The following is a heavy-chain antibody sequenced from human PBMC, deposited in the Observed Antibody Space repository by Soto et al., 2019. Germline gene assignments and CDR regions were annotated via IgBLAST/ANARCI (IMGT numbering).Heavy chain of an antibody. CDR2: ISAYTFNK. J-gene: IGHJ4*02. CDR3: RRDGYYYDNSGYTPLDS. D-gene: IGHD3-22*01. CDR1: GYTFSSYA. V-gene: IGHV1-18*01. Sequence: QVQLVQSGAEVKKPGASVKVSCKASGYTFSSYAINWVRQAPGQGLEWMGRISAYTFNKDYAQKFQGRVTMTADTSTTTAYLELRSLRYDDTAVYYCRRDGYYYDNSGYTPLDSWGQGTLVTVYS.